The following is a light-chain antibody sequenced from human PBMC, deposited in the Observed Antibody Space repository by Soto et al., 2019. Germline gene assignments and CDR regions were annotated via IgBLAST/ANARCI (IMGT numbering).Light chain of an antibody. CDR1: QSIRSR. CDR2: GAS. CDR3: PQYTIWPQT. V-gene: IGKV3-15*01. J-gene: IGKJ1*01. Sequence: GMTQSPATLSVSTGERATLSFRASQSIRSRLAWYQQKPDKAPRLLIYGASTRDTGIPAKFSGSGSGTEFTLTISSLQSEDFAVYFCPQYTIWPQTFGQGTKVDIK.